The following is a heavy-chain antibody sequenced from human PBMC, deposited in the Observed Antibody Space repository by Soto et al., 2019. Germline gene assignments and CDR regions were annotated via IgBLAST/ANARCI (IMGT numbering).Heavy chain of an antibody. V-gene: IGHV1-2*04. CDR1: GYTFSGYY. J-gene: IGHJ5*02. CDR3: AREGRADYSDSSGYSNWFDP. D-gene: IGHD3-22*01. Sequence: ASVKVSCKATGYTFSGYYIHWVRQAPGQGLEWMGWINPNSGGTNYAQKFQGWVTMARDTSISTAYMELSLRSDDTAVYYCAREGRADYSDSSGYSNWFDPWGQGTLVTVSS. CDR2: INPNSGGT.